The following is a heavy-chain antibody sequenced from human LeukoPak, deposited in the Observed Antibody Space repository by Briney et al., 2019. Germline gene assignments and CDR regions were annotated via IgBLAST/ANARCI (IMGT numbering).Heavy chain of an antibody. J-gene: IGHJ4*02. V-gene: IGHV4-4*07. Sequence: SETLSLTRTVSVGSISSYYWSWIRQPAGKGLEWIGRIYTSGSTNYNPSLKSRVTISVDTSKNQFSLKLSTVTAADTAVYYCARDLKDYDFWSVYYNSYYFDYWGQGTLVTVSS. CDR2: IYTSGST. D-gene: IGHD3-3*01. CDR3: ARDLKDYDFWSVYYNSYYFDY. CDR1: VGSISSYY.